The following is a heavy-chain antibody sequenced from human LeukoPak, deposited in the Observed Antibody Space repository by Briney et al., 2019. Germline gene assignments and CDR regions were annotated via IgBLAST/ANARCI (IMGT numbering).Heavy chain of an antibody. Sequence: PSETLYLTCTLYGGSFSAYYWSWIRQTPGKGLEWIGEINQSGSANHNPSLKSRVTISVDTSKNQFSLEMISVTAADTAVYYCALDLTPFYDFWSSYYGYWAEGSLVTVSS. D-gene: IGHD3/OR15-3a*01. CDR2: INQSGSA. CDR1: GGSFSAYY. J-gene: IGHJ4*02. V-gene: IGHV4-34*01. CDR3: ALDLTPFYDFWSSYYGY.